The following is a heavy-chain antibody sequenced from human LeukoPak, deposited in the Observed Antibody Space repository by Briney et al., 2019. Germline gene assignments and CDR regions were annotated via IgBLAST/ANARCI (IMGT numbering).Heavy chain of an antibody. J-gene: IGHJ4*02. CDR2: ISGSSSYI. CDR1: GLTFSSYS. D-gene: IGHD3-10*01. CDR3: ARDRDSGETDY. Sequence: GGSLRLSCAASGLTFSSYSMNWVRQAPGKGLEWVSSISGSSSYINYADSVKGRFTISRDNAQNSLFLQLNSLRAEDTAVYYCARDRDSGETDYWGQGTLVTVSS. V-gene: IGHV3-21*01.